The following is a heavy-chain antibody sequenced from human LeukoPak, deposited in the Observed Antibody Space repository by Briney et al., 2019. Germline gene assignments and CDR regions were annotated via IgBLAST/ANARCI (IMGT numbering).Heavy chain of an antibody. CDR1: GGTFSSYP. CDR3: ARDLRNWTDVLYAFDI. V-gene: IGHV1-69*05. J-gene: IGHJ3*02. Sequence: ASVKVSCKASGGTFSSYPISWVRQAPGQGLEWMGGIIPIFGTPIYAQKFQGRVTISTDESTSTAYMELSSLRSEDTAVYFCARDLRNWTDVLYAFDIWGQGTTVTVSS. D-gene: IGHD1-1*01. CDR2: IIPIFGTP.